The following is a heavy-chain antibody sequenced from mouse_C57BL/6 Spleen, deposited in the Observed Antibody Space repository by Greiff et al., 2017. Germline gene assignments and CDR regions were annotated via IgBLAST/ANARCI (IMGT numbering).Heavy chain of an antibody. Sequence: EVQGVESGEGLVKPGGSLKLSCAASGFTFSSYAMSWVRQTPEKRLEWVAYISSGGDYIYYADTVKGRFTISRDNARNTLYLQMSSLKSEDTAMYYCTRDQAVVVNWYFDVWGTGTTVTVSS. CDR1: GFTFSSYA. CDR3: TRDQAVVVNWYFDV. J-gene: IGHJ1*03. CDR2: ISSGGDYI. V-gene: IGHV5-9-1*02. D-gene: IGHD1-1*01.